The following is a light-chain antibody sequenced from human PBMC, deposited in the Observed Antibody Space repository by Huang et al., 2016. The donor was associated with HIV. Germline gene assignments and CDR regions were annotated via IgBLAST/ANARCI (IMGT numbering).Light chain of an antibody. CDR1: QSLLYRSNNKNY. J-gene: IGKJ1*01. V-gene: IGKV4-1*01. Sequence: IVMTQSPESLAVSLGERGSINCKSSQSLLYRSNNKNYLAWYQKKQGHPPTLLIYWASVRDVGVPERFSGCGSGTNFTLTIYSLQADDVAVYYCQQHYGRQSTFGQGT. CDR3: QQHYGRQST. CDR2: WAS.